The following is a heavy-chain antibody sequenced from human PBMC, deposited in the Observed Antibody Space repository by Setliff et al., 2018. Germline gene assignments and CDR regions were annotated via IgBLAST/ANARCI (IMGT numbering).Heavy chain of an antibody. Sequence: GGSLRLSCAASGFTFWSYAMSWVRQAPGKGLEWISAITHSGWDTYPADSVKGRFTISRANSKNTLILQMNSLRDEDTAVYYCARNWATAQHYYYGMDVWGQGTTVTVSS. CDR2: ITHSGWDT. CDR3: ARNWATAQHYYYGMDV. D-gene: IGHD2-21*02. V-gene: IGHV3-23*01. J-gene: IGHJ6*02. CDR1: GFTFWSYA.